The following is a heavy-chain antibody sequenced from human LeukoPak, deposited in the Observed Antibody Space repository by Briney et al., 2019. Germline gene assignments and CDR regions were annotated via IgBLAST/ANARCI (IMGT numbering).Heavy chain of an antibody. CDR2: IYYSGST. J-gene: IGHJ4*02. V-gene: IGHV4-59*01. Sequence: SETLSLTCTVSGGSISSYHWSWIRQPPGKGLEWIGCIYYSGSTNYNPSLKSRVTISVDTSKNQFSLKLSSVTAADTAVYYCARGLYDYVWGSYRSGGYYFDYWGQGTLVTVSS. D-gene: IGHD3-16*02. CDR1: GGSISSYH. CDR3: ARGLYDYVWGSYRSGGYYFDY.